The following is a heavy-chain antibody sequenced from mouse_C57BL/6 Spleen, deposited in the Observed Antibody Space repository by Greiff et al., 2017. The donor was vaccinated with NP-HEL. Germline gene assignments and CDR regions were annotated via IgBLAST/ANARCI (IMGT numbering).Heavy chain of an antibody. Sequence: QVQLQQSGAELVRPGASVTLSCKASGYTFTDYEMHWVKQTPVHGLEWIGAIDPETGGTAYNQKFKGKAILTADKSSSTAYMELRSLTSEDSAVYYCTVYGREYYLDYWGQGTTLTVSS. CDR2: IDPETGGT. J-gene: IGHJ2*01. CDR1: GYTFTDYE. CDR3: TVYGREYYLDY. V-gene: IGHV1-15*01. D-gene: IGHD1-1*01.